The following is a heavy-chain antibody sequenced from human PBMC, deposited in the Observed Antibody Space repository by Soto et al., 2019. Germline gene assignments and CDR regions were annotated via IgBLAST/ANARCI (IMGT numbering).Heavy chain of an antibody. J-gene: IGHJ4*02. D-gene: IGHD2-21*01. Sequence: SVKVSCKASGGTFSSYTISWVRQAPGQGLEWMGRIIPILGIANYAQKFQGRVTITGDTSASTAYMELSSLRSEDTAVYYCARGGEPIDYWGQGTLVTVSS. V-gene: IGHV1-69*02. CDR1: GGTFSSYT. CDR3: ARGGEPIDY. CDR2: IIPILGIA.